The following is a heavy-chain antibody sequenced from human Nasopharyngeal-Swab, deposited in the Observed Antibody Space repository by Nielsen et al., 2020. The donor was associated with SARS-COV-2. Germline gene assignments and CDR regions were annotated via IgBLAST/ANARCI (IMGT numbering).Heavy chain of an antibody. D-gene: IGHD3-22*01. V-gene: IGHV3-74*01. CDR1: GFIFSSYW. CDR3: ARDQNYDSSGPDLSFDY. Sequence: GESLKISCAASGFIFSSYWMHWVLQAPGKGLLWVSRINSDGRTTSYADSVKGRFTISRDKAKNSLYLQMNSLRAEDTAVYYCARDQNYDSSGPDLSFDYWGQGTLVTVSS. CDR2: INSDGRTT. J-gene: IGHJ4*02.